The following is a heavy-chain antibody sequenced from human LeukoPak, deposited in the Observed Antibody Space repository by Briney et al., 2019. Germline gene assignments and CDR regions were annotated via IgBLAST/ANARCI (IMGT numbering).Heavy chain of an antibody. CDR1: GYTFTGYY. CDR2: IIPIFGTA. D-gene: IGHD3-3*01. J-gene: IGHJ4*02. Sequence: SVKVSCKASGYTFTGYYMHWVRQAPGQGLEWMGGIIPIFGTANYAQKFQGRVTITTDESTSTAYMELSSLRSEDTAVYYCARGGGALRFFPSVWGQGTLVTVSS. V-gene: IGHV1-69*05. CDR3: ARGGGALRFFPSV.